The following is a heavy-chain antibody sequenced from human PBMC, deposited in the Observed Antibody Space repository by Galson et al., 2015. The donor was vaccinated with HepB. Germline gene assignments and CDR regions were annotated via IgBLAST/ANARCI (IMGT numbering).Heavy chain of an antibody. CDR1: GFTFSGYA. V-gene: IGHV3-23*01. CDR3: AYCSGGSCYSHGFDI. D-gene: IGHD2-15*01. J-gene: IGHJ3*02. Sequence: SLRLSCAGSGFTFSGYAMGWVRQAPGKGLEWVSSISASTTSTFYADSVKGRLTISRDNSKNTLFLQMNSLRAEDSAVYYCAYCSGGSCYSHGFDIRGQGTAVTVSS. CDR2: ISASTTST.